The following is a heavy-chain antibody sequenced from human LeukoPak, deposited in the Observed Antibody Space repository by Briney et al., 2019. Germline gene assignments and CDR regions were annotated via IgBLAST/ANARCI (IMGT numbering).Heavy chain of an antibody. J-gene: IGHJ4*02. V-gene: IGHV3-66*02. CDR3: ARVARGYSGYPFDY. Sequence: GSLRLSCAVSGITLSNYGMSWVRQAPGKGLEWVSVIYSGGSTYYADSVKGRFTISRDNSKNTLYLQMNSLRAEDTAVYYCARVARGYSGYPFDYWGQGTLVTVSS. CDR2: IYSGGST. D-gene: IGHD5-12*01. CDR1: GITLSNYG.